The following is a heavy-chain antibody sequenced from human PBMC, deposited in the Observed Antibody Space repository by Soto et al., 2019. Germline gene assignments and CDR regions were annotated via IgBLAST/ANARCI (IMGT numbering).Heavy chain of an antibody. D-gene: IGHD2-2*01. V-gene: IGHV3-13*01. CDR3: ARGAGHCSSTSCYGREDNWFDP. Sequence: GESLKISCAASGFTFSSYDMHWVRQATGKGLEWVSAIGTAGDTYYPGSVKGRFTISRENAKNSLYLQMNSLRAGDTAVYYCARGAGHCSSTSCYGREDNWFDPWGQGTLVTVSS. CDR1: GFTFSSYD. J-gene: IGHJ5*02. CDR2: IGTAGDT.